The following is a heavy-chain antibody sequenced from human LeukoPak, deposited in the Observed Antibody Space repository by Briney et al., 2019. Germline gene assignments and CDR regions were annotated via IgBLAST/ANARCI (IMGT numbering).Heavy chain of an antibody. J-gene: IGHJ4*02. D-gene: IGHD6-6*01. CDR1: GYTFTSYG. CDR3: ARGGSSSGFDY. Sequence: ASVKVSCKASGYTFTSYGISWVRQAPGQGLEWMGWISAYNGNTNYAQKFQGRVTMTRDTSISTAYMELSRLRSDDTAVYYCARGGSSSGFDYWGQGTLVTVSS. CDR2: ISAYNGNT. V-gene: IGHV1-18*01.